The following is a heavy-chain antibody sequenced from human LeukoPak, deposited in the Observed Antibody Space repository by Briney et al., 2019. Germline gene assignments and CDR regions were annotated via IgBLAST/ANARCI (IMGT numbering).Heavy chain of an antibody. Sequence: PSETLSLTWAVSIXSTNGNYGSWVRQSPGKGLEWIGEVHRSGSTNYKPSLKRRVTISIDRSKDQISLDLTSVTAADTAVYYCARELLNAPTPGAYWGQGILVTVSS. CDR1: IXSTNGNY. CDR2: VHRSGST. D-gene: IGHD2-21*01. J-gene: IGHJ4*02. CDR3: ARELLNAPTPGAY. V-gene: IGHV4-4*02.